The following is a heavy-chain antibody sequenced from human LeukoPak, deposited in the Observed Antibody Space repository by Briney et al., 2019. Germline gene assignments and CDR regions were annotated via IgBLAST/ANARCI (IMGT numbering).Heavy chain of an antibody. CDR3: ARARWSSTGWFFGY. J-gene: IGHJ4*02. CDR1: GFTFSSYW. D-gene: IGHD6-19*01. Sequence: GGSLRLSCAASGFTFSSYWMHWVRQAPGKGLVWVSRVNPQGSETSYADSVRGRFTISRDNAKDALHLQMDNLRAEDTAVYYCARARWSSTGWFFGYWGQGTLVTVSS. CDR2: VNPQGSET. V-gene: IGHV3-74*01.